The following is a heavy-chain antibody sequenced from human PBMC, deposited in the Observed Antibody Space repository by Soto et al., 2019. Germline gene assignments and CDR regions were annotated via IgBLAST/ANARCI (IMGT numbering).Heavy chain of an antibody. J-gene: IGHJ6*02. CDR3: ATGRYTNPSYSYYYGMAV. V-gene: IGHV1-69*01. CDR1: GGTFSSYA. Sequence: ASVKVSCKASGGTFSSYAISWVRQAPGQGLEWMGGIIPIFGTANYAQKFQGRVTITADESTSTAYMELSSLRSEDTAVYYCATGRYTNPSYSYYYGMAVWGQGTTVTVSS. CDR2: IIPIFGTA. D-gene: IGHD3-9*01.